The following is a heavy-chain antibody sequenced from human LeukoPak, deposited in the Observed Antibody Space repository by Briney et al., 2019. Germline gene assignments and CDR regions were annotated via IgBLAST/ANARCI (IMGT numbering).Heavy chain of an antibody. V-gene: IGHV3-43*01. J-gene: IGHJ4*02. Sequence: GGSLRLSCAASGFTFDDYTMHWVRQAPGKGLEWVSLISWDGGSTYYADSVKGRFTISRDNSKNSLYLQMNSLRTEDTALYYCAKDGRELAEYYFDYWGQATLVTVSS. CDR3: AKDGRELAEYYFDY. CDR2: ISWDGGST. D-gene: IGHD1-26*01. CDR1: GFTFDDYT.